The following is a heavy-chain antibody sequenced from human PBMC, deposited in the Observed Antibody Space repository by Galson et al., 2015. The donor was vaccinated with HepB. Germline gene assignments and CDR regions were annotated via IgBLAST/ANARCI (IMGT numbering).Heavy chain of an antibody. Sequence: SLRLSCAASGFTFSSYAMSWVRQAPGKGLEWVSAISGSGGSTYYADSVKGRFTISRDNSKNTLYLQMNSLRAEDTAVYYCAKDQTSIVVVTILIDYWGQGTLVTVSS. CDR1: GFTFSSYA. CDR2: ISGSGGST. J-gene: IGHJ4*02. V-gene: IGHV3-23*01. CDR3: AKDQTSIVVVTILIDY. D-gene: IGHD3-22*01.